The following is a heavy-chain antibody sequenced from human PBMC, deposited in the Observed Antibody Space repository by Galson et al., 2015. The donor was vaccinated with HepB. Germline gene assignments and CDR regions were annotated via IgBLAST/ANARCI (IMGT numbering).Heavy chain of an antibody. CDR1: GYSISSGYY. Sequence: ETLSLTCTVSGYSISSGYYWGWIRQPPGKGLEWIGSIYHSGSTYYNPSLKSRVTISVDTSKNQFSLKLSSVTAADTAVYYCARELGRSAGDYWGQGTLVTVSS. V-gene: IGHV4-38-2*02. CDR3: ARELGRSAGDY. D-gene: IGHD7-27*01. CDR2: IYHSGST. J-gene: IGHJ4*02.